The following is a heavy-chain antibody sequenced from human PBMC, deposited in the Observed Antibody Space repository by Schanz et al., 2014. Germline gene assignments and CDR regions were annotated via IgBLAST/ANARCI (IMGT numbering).Heavy chain of an antibody. V-gene: IGHV3-7*01. Sequence: VQLVESGGGLVKPGGSLRLSCVASGFTFSDYYMSWIRQAPGKGLEWVANIKQDGIEKYYVDSVKGRFTISRDTAENSVYLQMNSLRAEDTAVYYCARDGYRNGRPFDHWGQGTRVTVSA. J-gene: IGHJ4*02. CDR2: IKQDGIEK. D-gene: IGHD5-18*01. CDR1: GFTFSDYY. CDR3: ARDGYRNGRPFDH.